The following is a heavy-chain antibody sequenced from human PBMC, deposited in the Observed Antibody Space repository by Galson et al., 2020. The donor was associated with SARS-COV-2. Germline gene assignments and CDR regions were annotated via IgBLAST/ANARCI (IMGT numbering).Heavy chain of an antibody. J-gene: IGHJ4*02. D-gene: IGHD4-17*01. CDR1: GYTFDRFG. CDR2: ISVFSKHT. Sequence: ASVKVSCKASGYTFDRFGISWVRQAPGQGLEWLGWISVFSKHTNYAQKVRDRVSMTTDTSTNTAYMELRGLTSDDTAVYYCARDRRSDSGAYVDYLDYWGQGTLVTVSS. CDR3: ARDRRSDSGAYVDYLDY. V-gene: IGHV1-18*04.